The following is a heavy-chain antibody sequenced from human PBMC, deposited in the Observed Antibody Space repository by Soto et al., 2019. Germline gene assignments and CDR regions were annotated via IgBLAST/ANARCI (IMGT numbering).Heavy chain of an antibody. CDR3: AHLYYDFWSGYYAFDI. D-gene: IGHD3-3*01. V-gene: IGHV2-5*02. CDR1: GFSLSTSGVG. Sequence: SGPTLVKPTQTLTLTCTFSGFSLSTSGVGVGWIRQPPGKALEWLALIYWDDDKRYSPSLKSRLTITKDTSKNQVVLTMTNMDPVYTATYYCAHLYYDFWSGYYAFDIWGQGTMVTVSS. J-gene: IGHJ3*02. CDR2: IYWDDDK.